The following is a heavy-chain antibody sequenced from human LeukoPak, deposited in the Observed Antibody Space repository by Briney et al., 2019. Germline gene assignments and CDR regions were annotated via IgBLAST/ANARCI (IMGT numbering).Heavy chain of an antibody. CDR3: AATPTVTTSGY. Sequence: SETLSLTCAVYGGSFSGYYWSWIRQPPGKGLEWIGEINHSGSTNYNPSLKSRVTISVDTSKNKFSLKLSTVTAADTAAYYCAATPTVTTSGYWGQGTLVTVSS. V-gene: IGHV4-34*01. J-gene: IGHJ4*02. CDR1: GGSFSGYY. CDR2: INHSGST. D-gene: IGHD4-17*01.